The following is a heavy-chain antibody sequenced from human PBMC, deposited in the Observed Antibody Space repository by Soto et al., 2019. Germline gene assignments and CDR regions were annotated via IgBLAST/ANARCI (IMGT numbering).Heavy chain of an antibody. Sequence: QVQLQESGPGLVKPSQTLSLTCTVSGGSISSGGYYWSWIRQRPGKGLEWIGYIYYSGSTYYNPSLKSRVTISVDTSKNQFSLKLSSVTAAETAVYYCARGRDIVVVPAARVNWFDPWGQGTLVTVSS. CDR3: ARGRDIVVVPAARVNWFDP. J-gene: IGHJ5*02. CDR1: GGSISSGGYY. V-gene: IGHV4-31*03. CDR2: IYYSGST. D-gene: IGHD2-2*01.